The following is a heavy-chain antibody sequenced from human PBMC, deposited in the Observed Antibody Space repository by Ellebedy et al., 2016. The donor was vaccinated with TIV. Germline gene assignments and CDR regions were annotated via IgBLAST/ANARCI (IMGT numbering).Heavy chain of an antibody. CDR3: AKRDSSGYYYARLFDY. Sequence: GGSLRLSCAASGFTFSIFAMSWVRQAPGKGLEWVSTISASGESTYYAGSVTGRFTISRDNAKNTLYLPMNSLRAEDTAVYYCAKRDSSGYYYARLFDYWGQGTLVTVSS. CDR1: GFTFSIFA. J-gene: IGHJ4*02. D-gene: IGHD3-22*01. CDR2: ISASGEST. V-gene: IGHV3-23*01.